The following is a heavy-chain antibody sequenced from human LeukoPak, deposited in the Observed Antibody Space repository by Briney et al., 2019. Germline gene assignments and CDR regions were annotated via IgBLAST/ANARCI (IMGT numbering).Heavy chain of an antibody. D-gene: IGHD4-17*01. CDR1: GFTFNNFA. CDR3: AKAKYGDYGYFDY. CDR2: ISGSGGST. Sequence: GGSLRLSCAASGFTFNNFAMSWVRQAPGKGLEWVSAISGSGGSTYYADSVKGRFTISRDNSKNTLYLQMNSLRAEDTAVYYCAKAKYGDYGYFDYWGQGTLVTVSS. J-gene: IGHJ4*02. V-gene: IGHV3-23*01.